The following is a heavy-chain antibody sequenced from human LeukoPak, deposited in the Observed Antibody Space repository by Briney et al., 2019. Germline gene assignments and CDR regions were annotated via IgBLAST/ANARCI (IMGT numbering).Heavy chain of an antibody. V-gene: IGHV4-39*07. CDR2: IYNSGST. Sequence: PSETLSFTCCVSGGSISSSSYYWGWIRQPPGKGLEWIGSIYNSGSTYYNPSLKSRVTISVDTSKNQFSLKLSSVTTADTAVYYCARLGTMVVAATTFDYWGQGTLVTVSS. D-gene: IGHD2-15*01. CDR1: GGSISSSSYY. J-gene: IGHJ4*02. CDR3: ARLGTMVVAATTFDY.